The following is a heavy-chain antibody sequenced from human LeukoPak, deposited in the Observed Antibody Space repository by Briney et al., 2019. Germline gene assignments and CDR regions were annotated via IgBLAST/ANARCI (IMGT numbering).Heavy chain of an antibody. CDR3: ARGDDLNYFDY. J-gene: IGHJ4*02. V-gene: IGHV3-11*01. D-gene: IGHD3-16*01. CDR2: ISSSGSTI. Sequence: GGSLRLSCAASGFTFNDYYMSWIRQAPGKGLEWVSYISSSGSTIYYADSVKGRFTISRNNAKNSLYLQMNSLRAEDTAVYYCARGDDLNYFDYWGQGTLVTVSS. CDR1: GFTFNDYY.